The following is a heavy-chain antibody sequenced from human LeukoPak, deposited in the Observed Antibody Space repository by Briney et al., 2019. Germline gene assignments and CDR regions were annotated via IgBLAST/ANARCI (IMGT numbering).Heavy chain of an antibody. CDR1: GYTFTGYY. J-gene: IGHJ4*02. V-gene: IGHV1-2*02. CDR2: INPNSGGT. CDR3: AREVAAAFYFDY. Sequence: ASVKVSCKASGYTFTGYYMHWVRQAPGQGLEWMGWINPNSGGTNYAQKFQGRVTMTRDTSISTAYMELSRLRSDDTPVYYCAREVAAAFYFDYWGQGTLVTVSS. D-gene: IGHD6-13*01.